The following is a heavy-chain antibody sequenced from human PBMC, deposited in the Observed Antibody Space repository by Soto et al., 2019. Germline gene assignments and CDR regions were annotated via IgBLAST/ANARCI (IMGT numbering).Heavy chain of an antibody. CDR1: GYSFTNYW. Sequence: GESLKISCKTSGYSFTNYWIAWVRQMPGKGLEWMGTIHPGDSDTIYSPSFQGQVTISADKSISTAYLQWSSLKASDTAIYYCARRLYCSGGSCYSGYYYYYVDVWGKGTTVTVSS. J-gene: IGHJ6*03. D-gene: IGHD2-15*01. V-gene: IGHV5-51*01. CDR3: ARRLYCSGGSCYSGYYYYYVDV. CDR2: IHPGDSDT.